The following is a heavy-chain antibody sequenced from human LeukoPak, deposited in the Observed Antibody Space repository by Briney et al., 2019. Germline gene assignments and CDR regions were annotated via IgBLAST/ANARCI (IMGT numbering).Heavy chain of an antibody. V-gene: IGHV4-34*01. CDR3: ARHGIAAPNDY. Sequence: TSETLSLTCAVYGGSFSGYYWSWIRQPPGKGLEWIGEINHSGSTNYNPSLKSRVTISVDTSKNQFSLKLSSVTAADTAVYYCARHGIAAPNDYWGQGTLVTVSS. J-gene: IGHJ4*02. D-gene: IGHD6-13*01. CDR1: GGSFSGYY. CDR2: INHSGST.